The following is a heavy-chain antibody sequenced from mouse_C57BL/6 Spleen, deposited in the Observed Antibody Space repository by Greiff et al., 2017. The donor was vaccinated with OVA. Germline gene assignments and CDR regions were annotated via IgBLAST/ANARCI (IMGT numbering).Heavy chain of an antibody. CDR1: GYTFTGYW. D-gene: IGHD2-3*01. J-gene: IGHJ3*01. V-gene: IGHV1-9*01. Sequence: QVQLQQSGAELMKPGASVKLSCKATGYTFTGYWIEWVNQRPGHGLEWIGEILTGSGSTNYNEKFKGKATFTADTSSNTAYMQLSSLTTVDSSIYYCAMGLLRVDYWGQGTLVTVSA. CDR2: ILTGSGST. CDR3: AMGLLRVDY.